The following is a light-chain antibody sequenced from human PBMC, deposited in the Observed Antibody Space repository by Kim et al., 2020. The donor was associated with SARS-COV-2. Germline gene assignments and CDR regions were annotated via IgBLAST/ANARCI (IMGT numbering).Light chain of an antibody. CDR1: QSVLYSSNNKTY. CDR3: QQYYDTPPS. Sequence: ATINCKSSQSVLYSSNNKTYLAWYQHKAGQPPRLLIYWASTQEAGVPDRFSGSGSGADFTLTICSLQAEDVAVYYCQQYYDTPPSFGGGTKVDIK. V-gene: IGKV4-1*01. CDR2: WAS. J-gene: IGKJ4*01.